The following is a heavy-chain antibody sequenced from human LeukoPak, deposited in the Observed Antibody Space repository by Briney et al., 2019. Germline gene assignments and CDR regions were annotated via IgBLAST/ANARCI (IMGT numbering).Heavy chain of an antibody. CDR2: INSDGSSS. D-gene: IGHD5-18*01. CDR1: GFTFSSYW. V-gene: IGHV3-74*01. CDR3: ATSYSFGFTY. Sequence: GGSLRLSCAASGFTFSSYWMHWVRQAPGKGLVWVSRINSDGSSSSNADSVKGRFTISRDNAKNTLYLQMNSLRAEDTAVYYCATSYSFGFTYWGQGTLVTVSS. J-gene: IGHJ4*02.